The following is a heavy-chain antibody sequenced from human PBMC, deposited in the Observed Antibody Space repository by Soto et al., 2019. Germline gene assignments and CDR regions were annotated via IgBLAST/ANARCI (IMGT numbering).Heavy chain of an antibody. D-gene: IGHD3-16*01. Sequence: QVQLVQSGAEVKKPGSSVKVSCKASGGTFSSYAISWVRQAPGQGLEWMGGIIPIFGTANYAQKFQGRVTITADESTSTAYLELSSLRSEDTAVYSCARDKEVRGWGGYGMDVWGQGTTVTVSS. CDR1: GGTFSSYA. CDR2: IIPIFGTA. V-gene: IGHV1-69*01. J-gene: IGHJ6*02. CDR3: ARDKEVRGWGGYGMDV.